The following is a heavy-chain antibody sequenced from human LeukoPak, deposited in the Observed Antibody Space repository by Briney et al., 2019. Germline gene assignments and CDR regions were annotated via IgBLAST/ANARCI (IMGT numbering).Heavy chain of an antibody. CDR1: GGSISSYY. CDR2: IYYSGST. J-gene: IGHJ4*02. CDR3: ARGVLWFGEFHFDY. D-gene: IGHD3-10*01. Sequence: SETLSLTCTVSGGSISSYYWSWIRQPPGKGLEWIGYIYYSGSTNYNPSLKSRVTISVDTSKNQFSLKLSSVTAADTAVYYCARGVLWFGEFHFDYWGQGTLVTVSS. V-gene: IGHV4-59*01.